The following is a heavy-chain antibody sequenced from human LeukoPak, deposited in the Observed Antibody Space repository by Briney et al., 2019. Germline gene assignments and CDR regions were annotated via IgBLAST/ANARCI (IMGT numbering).Heavy chain of an antibody. CDR1: GYTFTSYG. CDR2: ISAYNGNT. Sequence: ASVKVSCKASGYTFTSYGISWVRQAPGQGLEWMGWISAYNGNTNYAQKLQGRVTMTTDTSTSTAYMELRSLRSDDTAVYYCARDALVVVPAAIDPNWFDPWGQGTLVAVSS. J-gene: IGHJ5*02. D-gene: IGHD2-2*01. V-gene: IGHV1-18*01. CDR3: ARDALVVVPAAIDPNWFDP.